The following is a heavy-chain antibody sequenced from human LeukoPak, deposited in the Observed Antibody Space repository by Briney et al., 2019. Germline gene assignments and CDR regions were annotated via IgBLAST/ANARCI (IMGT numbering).Heavy chain of an antibody. V-gene: IGHV4-39*02. CDR2: IYYSGST. CDR1: GGSISSSSYY. J-gene: IGHJ4*02. Sequence: PSETLSLTCTVSGGSISSSSYYWGWIRQPPGKGLEWIGSIYYSGSTYYNPSLKSRVTISVDTSNNQFSLKLSSVTAADTAVYYCARVRAVAGHYYFDYWGQGTLVTVSS. D-gene: IGHD6-19*01. CDR3: ARVRAVAGHYYFDY.